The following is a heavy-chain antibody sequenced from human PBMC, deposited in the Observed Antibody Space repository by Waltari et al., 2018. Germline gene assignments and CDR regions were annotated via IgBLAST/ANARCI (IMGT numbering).Heavy chain of an antibody. V-gene: IGHV4-38-2*02. CDR2: IYHSGST. D-gene: IGHD2-2*01. J-gene: IGHJ5*02. Sequence: QVQLQESGPGLVKPSETLSLTCAVSGYSISSGYYWGWIRQPPGKGLEWIGSIYHSGSTYYNPSLKSRVTISVDTSKNQFSLKLSSVTAADTAVYYCARDADCSSTSCYGFGFDPWGQGTLVTVSS. CDR3: ARDADCSSTSCYGFGFDP. CDR1: GYSISSGYY.